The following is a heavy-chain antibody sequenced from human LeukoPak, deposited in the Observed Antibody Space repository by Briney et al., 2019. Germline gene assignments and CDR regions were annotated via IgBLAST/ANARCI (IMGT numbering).Heavy chain of an antibody. Sequence: YWIGWIRQPPGKGLEWIGEINHSGSTNYNPSLKSRVTISVDTSKNQFSLKLSSVTAADTAVYYCARTCSTSCYPYYFDYWGQGTLVTVSS. J-gene: IGHJ4*02. CDR3: ARTCSTSCYPYYFDY. V-gene: IGHV4-34*01. D-gene: IGHD2-2*01. CDR2: INHSGST. CDR1: Y.